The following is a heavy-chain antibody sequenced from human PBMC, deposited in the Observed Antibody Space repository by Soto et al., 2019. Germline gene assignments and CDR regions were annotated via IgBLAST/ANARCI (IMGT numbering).Heavy chain of an antibody. CDR2: IDYRGST. V-gene: IGHV4-59*08. D-gene: IGHD3-9*01. CDR1: GGSISPYY. Sequence: PSETLSLTCTVSGGSISPYYWSFIRQSPGKGLEWIGFIDYRGSTNYDPSLKSRVTLSVDTSKNQFSLNLTSVTGADTAVYYCARAGLTGYNFSPFDYWGQGTLVTVSS. J-gene: IGHJ4*02. CDR3: ARAGLTGYNFSPFDY.